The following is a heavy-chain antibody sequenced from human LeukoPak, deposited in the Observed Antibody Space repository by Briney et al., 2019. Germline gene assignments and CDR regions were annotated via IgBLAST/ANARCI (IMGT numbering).Heavy chain of an antibody. CDR3: ARDLVSSSSSRDYYYAVDV. D-gene: IGHD6-6*01. J-gene: IGHJ6*02. CDR2: TWYHGNNK. Sequence: GGSLRLSCEASGYTFSGYGMHWVRQAPGKGLEWVSGTWYHGNNKYYADSVKGRFTISRDNSKNTLYLQMNSLRAEDTAVYYCARDLVSSSSSRDYYYAVDVWGQGTTVTVSS. CDR1: GYTFSGYG. V-gene: IGHV3-33*01.